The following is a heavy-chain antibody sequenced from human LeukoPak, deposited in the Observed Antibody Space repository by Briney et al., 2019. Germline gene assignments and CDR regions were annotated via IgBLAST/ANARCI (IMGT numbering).Heavy chain of an antibody. D-gene: IGHD2-2*02. Sequence: PGGSLRLSCAASGFTFSSYAMHWVRQAPGKGLEWVAVISYDGSNKYYADSMKGRFTISRDNSKNTLYLQMNSLRAEDTAVYYCARWVSQVPVVPAAIGFDYWGQGTLVTVSS. CDR1: GFTFSSYA. CDR3: ARWVSQVPVVPAAIGFDY. J-gene: IGHJ4*02. V-gene: IGHV3-30-3*01. CDR2: ISYDGSNK.